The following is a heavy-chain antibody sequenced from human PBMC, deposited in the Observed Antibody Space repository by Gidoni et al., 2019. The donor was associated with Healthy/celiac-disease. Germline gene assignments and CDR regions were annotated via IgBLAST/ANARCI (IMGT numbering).Heavy chain of an antibody. J-gene: IGHJ4*02. CDR2: ISGSGGST. Sequence: EVQLLESGGGLVQPGGSLSLSCAASGFTFSSYAMSWVRQAPGKGLGWVSAISGSGGSTYYADSVKGRFTISRDNSKNTLYLQMNSLRAEDTAVYYGAKVRAYGDVGDFYDYWGQGTLVTVSS. D-gene: IGHD4-17*01. CDR3: AKVRAYGDVGDFYDY. CDR1: GFTFSSYA. V-gene: IGHV3-23*01.